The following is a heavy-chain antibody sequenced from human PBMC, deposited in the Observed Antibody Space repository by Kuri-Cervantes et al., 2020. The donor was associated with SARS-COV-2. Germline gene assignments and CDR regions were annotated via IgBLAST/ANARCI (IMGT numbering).Heavy chain of an antibody. J-gene: IGHJ6*02. V-gene: IGHV1-69*06. CDR1: VGTFSSYA. D-gene: IGHD6-19*01. Sequence: SVKVSCKASVGTFSSYAISWVRQAPGKGLEWMGGIIPIFGTANYAQKFQGRVTITADKSTSTAYMDLSSLRSEDTTVYYCARDRGEQWQVSHYYYYGMNVWCQGTTVTVSS. CDR3: ARDRGEQWQVSHYYYYGMNV. CDR2: IIPIFGTA.